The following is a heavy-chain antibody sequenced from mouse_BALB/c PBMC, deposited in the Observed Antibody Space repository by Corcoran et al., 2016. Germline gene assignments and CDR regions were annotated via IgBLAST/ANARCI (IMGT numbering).Heavy chain of an antibody. D-gene: IGHD3-1*01. V-gene: IGHV1S136*01. J-gene: IGHJ4*01. Sequence: EVQLQQSGPELGKPGASVKMSCKASGYTFTSYVMQWVKQKPGQGLEWIGYISPYNDGTKYNEKFKGKATLTSDKSSSTAYMELSSLTSEDSAVYYCARAAARATYYAMDYWGQGTSVTVSS. CDR2: ISPYNDGT. CDR1: GYTFTSYV. CDR3: ARAAARATYYAMDY.